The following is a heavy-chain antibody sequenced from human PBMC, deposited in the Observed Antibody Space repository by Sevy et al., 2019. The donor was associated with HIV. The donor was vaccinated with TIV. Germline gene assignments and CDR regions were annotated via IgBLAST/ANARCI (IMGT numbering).Heavy chain of an antibody. CDR2: ISYDETKK. D-gene: IGHD2-21*02. CDR1: GFTFSSYG. Sequence: GGSLRLSCAASGFTFSSYGMHWVRQAPGKGLEWVAVISYDETKKYYADSVKGRFTISRDISKNTVYLQMNSLKPEDTAVYYCAKSRLVVVTASSLDYWGQGTLVTVSS. CDR3: AKSRLVVVTASSLDY. J-gene: IGHJ4*02. V-gene: IGHV3-30*18.